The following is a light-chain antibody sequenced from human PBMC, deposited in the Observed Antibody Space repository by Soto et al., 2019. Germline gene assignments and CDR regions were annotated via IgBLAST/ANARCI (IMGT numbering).Light chain of an antibody. Sequence: EIVLTQSPGTLSLSPGERATLSCRASQSVTSNYLAWYQQKPGQAPRPLIFGASSRATGIPDKFSGSGSGTDFTLTISRLEPDDFAVYYCQRYGGPSWTFGQGTRVEIK. V-gene: IGKV3-20*01. CDR1: QSVTSNY. J-gene: IGKJ1*01. CDR2: GAS. CDR3: QRYGGPSWT.